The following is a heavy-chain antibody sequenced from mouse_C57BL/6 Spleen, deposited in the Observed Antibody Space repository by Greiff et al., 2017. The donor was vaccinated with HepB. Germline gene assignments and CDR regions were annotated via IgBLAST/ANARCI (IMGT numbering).Heavy chain of an antibody. J-gene: IGHJ4*01. CDR1: GFTFSDYG. V-gene: IGHV5-17*01. CDR3: ASTVVGDYYAMDY. CDR2: ISSGSSTI. Sequence: EVQGVESGGGLVKPGGSLKLSCAASGFTFSDYGMHWVRQAPEKGLEWVAYISSGSSTIYYADTVKGRFTISRDNAKNTLFLQMTSLRSEDTAMYYCASTVVGDYYAMDYWGQGTSVTVSS. D-gene: IGHD1-1*01.